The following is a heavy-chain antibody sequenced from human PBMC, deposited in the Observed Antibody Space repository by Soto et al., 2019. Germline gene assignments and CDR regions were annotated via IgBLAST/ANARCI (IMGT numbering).Heavy chain of an antibody. D-gene: IGHD3-3*01. V-gene: IGHV4-34*01. Sequence: SETLSLTCAVYGGSFSGYYWSWIRQPPGKGLEWIGEINHIGSTNYNPSLKSRVTISVDTSKNQFSLKLSSVTAADTAVYYCARGAPQDYDFWIGYYSRYYYGMDVWGQGTTVTVSS. CDR2: INHIGST. CDR3: ARGAPQDYDFWIGYYSRYYYGMDV. CDR1: GGSFSGYY. J-gene: IGHJ6*02.